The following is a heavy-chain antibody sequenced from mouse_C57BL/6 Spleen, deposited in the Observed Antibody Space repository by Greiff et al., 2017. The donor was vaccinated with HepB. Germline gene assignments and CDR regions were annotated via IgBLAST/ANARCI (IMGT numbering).Heavy chain of an antibody. D-gene: IGHD1-1*01. J-gene: IGHJ3*01. CDR2: IYPGNSDT. CDR3: TRGVTTVVAPFAY. CDR1: GYTFTSYW. Sequence: DVKLQESGTVLARPGASVKMSCKTSGYTFTSYWMHWVKQRPGQGLEWIGAIYPGNSDTSYNQKFKGKAKLTAVTSASTAYMELSSLTNEDSAVYYCTRGVTTVVAPFAYWGQGTLVTVSA. V-gene: IGHV1-5*01.